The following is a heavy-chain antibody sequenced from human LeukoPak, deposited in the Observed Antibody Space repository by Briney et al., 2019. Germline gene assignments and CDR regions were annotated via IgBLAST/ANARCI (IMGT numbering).Heavy chain of an antibody. CDR3: ARDMSGPLGYAFDI. J-gene: IGHJ3*02. V-gene: IGHV4-59*01. CDR1: GGSISSYY. Sequence: PSETLSLTCTVSGGSISSYYWSWIRQPPGKGLEWIGYIYYSGSTNYNPSLKSRVTISVDTSKNQFSLKLSSVTAADTAVYYCARDMSGPLGYAFDIWGQGTMVTVSS. CDR2: IYYSGST. D-gene: IGHD3-10*01.